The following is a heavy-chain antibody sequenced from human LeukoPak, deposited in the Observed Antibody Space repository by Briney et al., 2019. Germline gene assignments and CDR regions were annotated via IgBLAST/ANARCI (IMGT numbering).Heavy chain of an antibody. D-gene: IGHD3-10*01. V-gene: IGHV5-51*01. CDR2: IYPGDSDT. Sequence: GESLKISCKGSGYRFSTYWIGWVRQMPGKGLEWMGIIYPGDSDTRYSPSFQGQVTISADKSISTAYLQWSSLEASDTAMYYCARYMRGHGEMKGRYYFDYWGQGTLVTVSS. CDR3: ARYMRGHGEMKGRYYFDY. CDR1: GYRFSTYW. J-gene: IGHJ4*02.